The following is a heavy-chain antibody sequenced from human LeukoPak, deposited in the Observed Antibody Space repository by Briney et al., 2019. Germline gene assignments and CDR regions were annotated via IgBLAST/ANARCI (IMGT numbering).Heavy chain of an antibody. D-gene: IGHD3-16*02. J-gene: IGHJ3*02. CDR3: ARHRVWGSYRYPDAFDI. CDR2: IYSSGST. Sequence: SETLSLTCTVSGGSISSYYWSWIRQPAGKGLEWIGRIYSSGSTKYNPSLKSRVTMSEDTSKNHFSLKVTSVTAADTAVYYCARHRVWGSYRYPDAFDIWGQGTMVTVSS. CDR1: GGSISSYY. V-gene: IGHV4-4*07.